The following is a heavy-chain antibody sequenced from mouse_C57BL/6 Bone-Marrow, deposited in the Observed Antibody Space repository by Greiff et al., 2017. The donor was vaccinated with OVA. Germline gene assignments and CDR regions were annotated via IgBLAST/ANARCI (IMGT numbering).Heavy chain of an antibody. J-gene: IGHJ2*01. V-gene: IGHV1-18*01. CDR3: ARKPDYYDD. Sequence: EVQLQESGPELVKPGASVKLPCKASGYTFTDYNMDWVKQSHGKSLEWIGDINPNNGGTTYNQKFKGKATLTVDKSSSTAYMELRSLTSEDTAVYYSARKPDYYDDWGQGTTLTVSS. CDR2: INPNNGGT. CDR1: GYTFTDYN.